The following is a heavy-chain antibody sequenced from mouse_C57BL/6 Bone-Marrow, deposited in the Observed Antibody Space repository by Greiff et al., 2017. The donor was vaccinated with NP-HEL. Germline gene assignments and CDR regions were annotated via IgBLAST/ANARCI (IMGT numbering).Heavy chain of an antibody. D-gene: IGHD1-1*01. J-gene: IGHJ3*01. V-gene: IGHV1-82*01. Sequence: VKLQESGPELVKPGASVKISCKASGYAFSSSWMNWVKQRPGKGLEWIGRIYPGDGDTNYNGKFKGKATLTADKSSSTAYMQLSSLTSEDSAVYFCARDYGSSYEADWGQGTLVTVSA. CDR2: IYPGDGDT. CDR3: ARDYGSSYEAD. CDR1: GYAFSSSW.